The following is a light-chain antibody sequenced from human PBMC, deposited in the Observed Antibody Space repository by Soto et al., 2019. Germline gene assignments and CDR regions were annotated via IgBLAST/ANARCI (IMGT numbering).Light chain of an antibody. Sequence: EIVLTQSPGTLSLSPGERATLSCRASQSVSGSYLAWYQQKPGQAPRLLIYGASSRASGIPDRFSGSGSGIDFTLTISRLEPEDFAVYDGQEYGSSPPYTFGQGTKLESK. V-gene: IGKV3-20*01. J-gene: IGKJ2*01. CDR2: GAS. CDR1: QSVSGSY. CDR3: QEYGSSPPYT.